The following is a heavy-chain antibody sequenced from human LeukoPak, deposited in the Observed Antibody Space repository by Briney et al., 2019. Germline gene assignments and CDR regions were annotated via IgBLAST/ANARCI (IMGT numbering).Heavy chain of an antibody. Sequence: SETLSLTCTVSGGSISSGSYYWSWIRQPAGTGLEWIGRIYTSGSTNYNPSLKSRVTISVDTSKNQFSLKLSSVTAADTAVYYCARVGQAYDFWSGYYTWGQGTLVTVSS. D-gene: IGHD3-3*01. CDR1: GGSISSGSYY. V-gene: IGHV4-61*02. CDR2: IYTSGST. J-gene: IGHJ5*02. CDR3: ARVGQAYDFWSGYYT.